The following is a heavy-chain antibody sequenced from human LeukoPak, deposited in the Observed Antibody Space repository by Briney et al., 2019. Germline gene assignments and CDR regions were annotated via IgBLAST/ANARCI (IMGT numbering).Heavy chain of an antibody. CDR2: IYYSGST. CDR1: GGSISSYY. D-gene: IGHD2-21*01. V-gene: IGHV4-59*01. J-gene: IGHJ4*02. CDR3: ARGLRHYYFDY. Sequence: PSETLSLTCTVSGGSISSYYWSWIRQPPGKGVEWIGYIYYSGSTNYNPSLKSRVTISVDTSKNQFSLKLSSVTAADTAVYYCARGLRHYYFDYWGQGTLVTVSS.